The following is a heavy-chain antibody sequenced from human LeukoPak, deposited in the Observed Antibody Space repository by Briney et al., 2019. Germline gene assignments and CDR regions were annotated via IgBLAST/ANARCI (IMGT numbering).Heavy chain of an antibody. V-gene: IGHV3-23*01. Sequence: PGGCLRLSCAASGFTSCSYTISCVRAAPGRGRGWVLGICGSGYNTYYADSVKGRFTISRDNTKNTLYVQVNSLGTEDTAAYYCAKGSYYDRSGSFYFDYWGQGTLVTVSS. D-gene: IGHD3-22*01. J-gene: IGHJ4*02. CDR1: GFTSCSYT. CDR3: AKGSYYDRSGSFYFDY. CDR2: ICGSGYNT.